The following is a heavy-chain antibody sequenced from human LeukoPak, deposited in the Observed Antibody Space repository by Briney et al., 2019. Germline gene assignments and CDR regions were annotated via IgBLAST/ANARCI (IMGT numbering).Heavy chain of an antibody. CDR2: ISSGGSTI. D-gene: IGHD3-3*01. Sequence: QAGGSLRLSCAASGFTFSSYEMNWVRQAPGKGLEWVSCISSGGSTIYYADSVKGRFTISRDNAENSLYLQMNSLRAEDTAVYYCARVGSDFWSGYTHYYYYYGMDVWGQGTTVTVSS. CDR3: ARVGSDFWSGYTHYYYYYGMDV. J-gene: IGHJ6*02. CDR1: GFTFSSYE. V-gene: IGHV3-48*03.